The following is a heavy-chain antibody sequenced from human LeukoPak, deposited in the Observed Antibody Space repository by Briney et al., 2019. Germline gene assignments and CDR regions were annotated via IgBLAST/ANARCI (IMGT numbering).Heavy chain of an antibody. V-gene: IGHV1-18*01. Sequence: ASVKVSCKASGYTFINYGINWVRQAPGQGLECMGWISGHNGNTNYAQKLQGRVTMTTDTSTSTAYMKLRSLRSDDTAVYYCARDLRRSSGWYDYWGQGTLVTVSS. D-gene: IGHD6-19*01. J-gene: IGHJ4*02. CDR1: GYTFINYG. CDR3: ARDLRRSSGWYDY. CDR2: ISGHNGNT.